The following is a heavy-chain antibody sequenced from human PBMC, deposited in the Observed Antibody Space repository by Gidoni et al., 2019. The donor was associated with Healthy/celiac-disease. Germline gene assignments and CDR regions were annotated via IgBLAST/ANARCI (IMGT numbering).Heavy chain of an antibody. V-gene: IGHV3-43*01. CDR1: GFTFDDDS. Sequence: EVQLVESGGVVVQHGGSLRLSCAASGFTFDDDSMHWVRQAPGKGLEWVSLISWDGGSTYYADSVKGRFTISRDNSKNSLYLQMNSLRTEDTAVYYCAAAHCSSTSCYTSWIDYWGQGTLVTVSS. D-gene: IGHD2-2*02. CDR2: ISWDGGST. CDR3: AAAHCSSTSCYTSWIDY. J-gene: IGHJ4*02.